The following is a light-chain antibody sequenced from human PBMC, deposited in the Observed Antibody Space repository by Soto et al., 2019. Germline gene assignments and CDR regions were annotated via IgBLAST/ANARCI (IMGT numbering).Light chain of an antibody. CDR1: QSISSW. J-gene: IGKJ1*01. V-gene: IGKV1-5*03. Sequence: DIQRTQSPSTLSASVVYRFTLTCRASQSISSWLAWYQQKPGKAPKLLIYKASSLESGVPSRFSGSGSGTEFTLTISSLQPDDFATYYCKQYNSYRTCGQGNKGDIK. CDR2: KAS. CDR3: KQYNSYRT.